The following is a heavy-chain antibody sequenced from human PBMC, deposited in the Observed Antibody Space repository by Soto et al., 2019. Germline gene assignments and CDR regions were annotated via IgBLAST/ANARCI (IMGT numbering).Heavy chain of an antibody. V-gene: IGHV3-64D*08. J-gene: IGHJ5*02. CDR3: VKDGEDIVVVPAAIDP. CDR1: GFTFXSYA. D-gene: IGHD2-2*01. Sequence: PGGSLRLSCSASGFTFXSYAMHGVRQAPGKGLEYVSAISSNGGSTYYADSVKGRFTISRDNSKNTLYLQMSSLRAEDTAVYYCVKDGEDIVVVPAAIDPWGQGTLVTVSS. CDR2: ISSNGGST.